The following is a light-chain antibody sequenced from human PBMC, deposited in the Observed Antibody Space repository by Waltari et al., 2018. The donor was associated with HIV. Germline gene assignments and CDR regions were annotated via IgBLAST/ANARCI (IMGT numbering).Light chain of an antibody. CDR1: SSNIGRDT. CDR3: ASWDVSLNGWV. V-gene: IGLV1-44*01. CDR2: NNN. J-gene: IGLJ3*02. Sequence: QSVLTQPPSASGTPGQRVTISCSGGSSNIGRDTVNWYQHLPGTAPKLLIYNNNRRPSGVPDRFSGSKSGTSASLAISGLQSEDEADYYCASWDVSLNGWVFGGGTKLTVL.